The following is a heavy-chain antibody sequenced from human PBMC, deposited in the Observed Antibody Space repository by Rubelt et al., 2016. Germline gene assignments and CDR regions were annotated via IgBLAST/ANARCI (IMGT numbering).Heavy chain of an antibody. V-gene: IGHV1-18*01. Sequence: GASVKVSCKASGYTFTSYGISWVRQAPGQGLEWMGWISAYNGNTNYAQKLQGRVTMTTDTSTSTAYMELRSLRSDDTAVYYCARAYCGGDCHIPPSSWWFDPWGQGTLVTVSS. CDR1: GYTFTSYG. CDR2: ISAYNGNT. D-gene: IGHD2-21*02. J-gene: IGHJ5*02. CDR3: ARAYCGGDCHIPPSSWWFDP.